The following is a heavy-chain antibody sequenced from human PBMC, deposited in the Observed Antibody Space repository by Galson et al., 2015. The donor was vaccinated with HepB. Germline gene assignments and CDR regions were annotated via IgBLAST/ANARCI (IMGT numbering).Heavy chain of an antibody. CDR1: GFTFSSYG. D-gene: IGHD3-10*01. J-gene: IGHJ2*01. V-gene: IGHV3-33*08. CDR3: AGGGVPSNWYFDL. CDR2: IYYDGTNK. Sequence: SLRLSCAASGFTFSSYGMHWVRRAPGKGLERVTTIYYDGTNKYYADSVKGRFTISRDNSKNTLYLQMDSLRVEDTAVYYCAGGGVPSNWYFDLWGRGTLVTVSS.